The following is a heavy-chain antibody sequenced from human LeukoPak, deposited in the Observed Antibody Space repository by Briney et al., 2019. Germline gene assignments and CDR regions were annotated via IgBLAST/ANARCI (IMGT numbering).Heavy chain of an antibody. J-gene: IGHJ4*02. Sequence: ASVKVSCKVSGYTLTELSMHWVRQAPGKGLEWMGGFDLEEGETIYAQKFQGRVIMTEDTSTDTAYMELSSMRSDDTAVYYCARDGCSSTSCEIDYWGQGTLVTVSS. CDR2: FDLEEGET. V-gene: IGHV1-24*01. CDR1: GYTLTELS. D-gene: IGHD2-2*01. CDR3: ARDGCSSTSCEIDY.